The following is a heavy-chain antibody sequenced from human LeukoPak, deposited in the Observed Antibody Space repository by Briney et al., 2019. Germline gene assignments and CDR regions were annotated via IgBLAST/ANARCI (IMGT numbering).Heavy chain of an antibody. CDR2: ISYDGSNK. CDR1: GFTFSSYA. D-gene: IGHD6-19*01. V-gene: IGHV3-30-3*01. Sequence: PGRSLRLSCAASGFTFSSYAMHWVRQAPGKGLEWVAVISYDGSNKYYADSVKGRFTISRDNSKNTLYLQMNSLRAEDTAVYYCARDGCTRRVCYYYYYMDVWGKGTTVTVSS. CDR3: ARDGCTRRVCYYYYYMDV. J-gene: IGHJ6*03.